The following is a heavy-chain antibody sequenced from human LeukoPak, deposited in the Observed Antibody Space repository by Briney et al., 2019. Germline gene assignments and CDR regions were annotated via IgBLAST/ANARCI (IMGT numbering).Heavy chain of an antibody. J-gene: IGHJ4*02. CDR2: ISGSGGST. V-gene: IGHV3-23*01. D-gene: IGHD6-13*01. CDR3: AKETGTFPAFIAAAGHFDY. CDR1: GFTFSSYA. Sequence: GGSLRLSCAASGFTFSSYAMSWVRQAPGKGLEWVSAISGSGGSTYYADSVKGRFTISRDNSKNTLYLQMNSLRAEDTAVYYCAKETGTFPAFIAAAGHFDYWGQGTLVTVSS.